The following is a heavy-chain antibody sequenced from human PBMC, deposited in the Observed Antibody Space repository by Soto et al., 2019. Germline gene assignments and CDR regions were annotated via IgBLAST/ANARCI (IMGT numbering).Heavy chain of an antibody. CDR2: ISFDGSNK. V-gene: IGHV3-30-3*01. CDR3: GRDRRFGNGYKLGFDY. Sequence: QVQLVESGGGVVQPGRSLRLSCAASGFTFSSYAMHWVRQAPGKGLEWVAVISFDGSNKYYADSVKDRFTVSRDNSKNSLYVQRNSRRAEDTAVYYCGRDRRFGNGYKLGFDYWGQGTLVTVSS. D-gene: IGHD3-10*01. J-gene: IGHJ4*02. CDR1: GFTFSSYA.